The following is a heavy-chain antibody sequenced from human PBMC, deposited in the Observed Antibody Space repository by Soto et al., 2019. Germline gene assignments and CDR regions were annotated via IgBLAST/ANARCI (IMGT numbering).Heavy chain of an antibody. CDR2: LSSSSTYI. J-gene: IGHJ4*02. D-gene: IGHD6-19*01. CDR1: GFTFTSYS. V-gene: IGHV3-21*01. Sequence: GGSLRLSCAASGFTFTSYSMNWVRQAPGKGLEWVSSLSSSSTYIYYADSVKGRFTISRDNARNSPYLQMNSLRAEDTAVYYCARQLAVAAIDYWGQGTLVTVSS. CDR3: ARQLAVAAIDY.